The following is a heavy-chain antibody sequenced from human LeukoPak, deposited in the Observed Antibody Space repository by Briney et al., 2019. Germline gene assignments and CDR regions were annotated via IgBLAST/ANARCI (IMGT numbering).Heavy chain of an antibody. Sequence: VSVKVSCKASGYTFTSYGISWVRQAPGQGLEWMGWISAYNGNTNYAQKLQGRVTMTTDTSTSTAYMELRSLRSDDTAVYYCARSSIAVAGTNWFDPWGQGTLVTVSS. CDR3: ARSSIAVAGTNWFDP. J-gene: IGHJ5*02. D-gene: IGHD6-19*01. V-gene: IGHV1-18*01. CDR2: ISAYNGNT. CDR1: GYTFTSYG.